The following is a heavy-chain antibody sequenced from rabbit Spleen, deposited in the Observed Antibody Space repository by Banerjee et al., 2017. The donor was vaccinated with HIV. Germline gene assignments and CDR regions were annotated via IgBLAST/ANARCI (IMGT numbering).Heavy chain of an antibody. V-gene: IGHV1S40*01. CDR1: GVSFSGSSY. J-gene: IGHJ6*01. CDR3: ARDTSSSFSSYGMDL. Sequence: LEESGGGLVKPGASLTLTCIASGVSFSGSSYMCWVRQAPGKGLEWIACIDSGSSGLTYFASWAKGRFTISKTSSTTVTLQMTSLTAADTATYFCARDTSSSFSSYGMDLWGQGTLVTVS. CDR2: IDSGSSGLT. D-gene: IGHD1-1*01.